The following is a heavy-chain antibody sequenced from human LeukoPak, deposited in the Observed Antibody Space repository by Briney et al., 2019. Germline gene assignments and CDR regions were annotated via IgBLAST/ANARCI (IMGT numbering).Heavy chain of an antibody. V-gene: IGHV4-4*07. CDR2: IYTSGST. Sequence: SETLSLTCTVSGGSISSYYWSWIRQPAGKGLEWIGRIYTSGSTNYNPSLKSRVTMSVDTSKNQFSLKLSSVTAADTAVYYCARLKSAVLLWFGELLRRHRFDYWGQGTLVTVSS. J-gene: IGHJ4*02. CDR1: GGSISSYY. D-gene: IGHD3-10*01. CDR3: ARLKSAVLLWFGELLRRHRFDY.